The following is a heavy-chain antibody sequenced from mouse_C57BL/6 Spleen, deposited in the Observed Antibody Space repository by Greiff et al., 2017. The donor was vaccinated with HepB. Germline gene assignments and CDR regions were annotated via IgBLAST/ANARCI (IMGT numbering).Heavy chain of an antibody. Sequence: VKLQQPGAELVKPGASVKLSCKASGYTFTSYWMHWVKQRPGRGLEWIGRIDPNSGGTKYNEKFKSKATLTVDKPSSTAYMQLSSLTSEDSAVSDCALVGLYYYGSSYPTRGAMDYWGQGTSVTVSS. CDR3: ALVGLYYYGSSYPTRGAMDY. CDR1: GYTFTSYW. J-gene: IGHJ4*01. CDR2: IDPNSGGT. D-gene: IGHD1-1*01. V-gene: IGHV1-72*01.